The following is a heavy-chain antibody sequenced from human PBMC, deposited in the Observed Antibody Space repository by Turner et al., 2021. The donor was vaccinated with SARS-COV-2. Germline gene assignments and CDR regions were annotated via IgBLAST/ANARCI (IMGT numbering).Heavy chain of an antibody. CDR1: GGSISSGGYY. Sequence: QVQLQESGPGLVKPSQTLSLTCTVSGGSISSGGYYWSWIRQHPGKGLEWIGHIYYSGSTYYNPSLKSRVTISVDTSKNQVSLKLSSVTAADTAVYYCARETADSGSYQDWYFDLWGRGTLVTVSS. CDR3: ARETADSGSYQDWYFDL. CDR2: IYYSGST. V-gene: IGHV4-31*03. D-gene: IGHD1-26*01. J-gene: IGHJ2*01.